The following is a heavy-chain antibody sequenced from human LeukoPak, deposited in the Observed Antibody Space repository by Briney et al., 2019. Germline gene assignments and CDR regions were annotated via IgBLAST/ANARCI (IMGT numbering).Heavy chain of an antibody. V-gene: IGHV4-30-2*01. Sequence: SQTLSLTCAVSGGSISSGGYSWSWVRQPPGKGLEWIGYIYHSGSTHYNPSLKSRVTISVDRSKKQFSLKMSSVTAADTAVYYCARAGYSSGWYAFDVWGQGTMVTVSS. CDR1: GGSISSGGYS. CDR2: IYHSGST. J-gene: IGHJ3*01. CDR3: ARAGYSSGWYAFDV. D-gene: IGHD6-19*01.